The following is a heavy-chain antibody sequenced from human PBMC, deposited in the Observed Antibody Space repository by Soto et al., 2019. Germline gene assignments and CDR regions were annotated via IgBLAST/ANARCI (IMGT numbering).Heavy chain of an antibody. D-gene: IGHD2-15*01. J-gene: IGHJ6*03. Sequence: GASVKVSCKASGYAFTSYDINWVRQATGQGLEWMGWMNPNSGNTGYAQKFQGRVTMTRNTSISTAYMELSSLRSEDTAVYYCARWVRLPSYYYMDVWGKGTTVTVSS. CDR1: GYAFTSYD. CDR2: MNPNSGNT. CDR3: ARWVRLPSYYYMDV. V-gene: IGHV1-8*01.